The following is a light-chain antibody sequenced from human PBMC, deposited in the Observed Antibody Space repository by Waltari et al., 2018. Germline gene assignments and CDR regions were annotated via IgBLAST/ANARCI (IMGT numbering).Light chain of an antibody. J-gene: IGKJ2*01. V-gene: IGKV3D-20*02. Sequence: EIVLTQSPGTLSLSPGERATLSCRASQSVSSSYLAWYQQKPGQAPRLLIYGASSRATGIPDRFSGSGSGTDFTLTISRLEPEDFAVYYCQQRSHWPPEYTFGQGTKLEIK. CDR3: QQRSHWPPEYT. CDR1: QSVSSSY. CDR2: GAS.